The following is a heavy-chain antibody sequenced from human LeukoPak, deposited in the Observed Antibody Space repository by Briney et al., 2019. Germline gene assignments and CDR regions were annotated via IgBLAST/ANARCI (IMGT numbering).Heavy chain of an antibody. CDR1: GFTFSSYI. CDR3: ARDRARFLEWSPLYYGMDV. V-gene: IGHV3-21*01. Sequence: GGSLRLSCAASGFTFSSYIMNWVRQAPGKGVEWVSSISSSSSYIYYAYSARGGFTISRDNAKTPLYLQMKSLRAEETAVYYCARDRARFLEWSPLYYGMDVWGQGTTVTVSS. CDR2: ISSSSSYI. J-gene: IGHJ6*02. D-gene: IGHD3-3*01.